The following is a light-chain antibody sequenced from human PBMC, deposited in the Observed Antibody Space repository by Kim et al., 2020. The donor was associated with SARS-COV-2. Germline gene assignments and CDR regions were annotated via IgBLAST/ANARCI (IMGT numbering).Light chain of an antibody. CDR2: GTS. CDR3: QQYHDSSST. Sequence: SAGEGATVSCRASQSVRSGSVAWYQQKPGQTPRLLISGTSNRATGIPDRFSGSGSGTDFTLTITRLEPEDFAVYYCQQYHDSSSTFGQGTKVDIK. CDR1: QSVRSGS. J-gene: IGKJ1*01. V-gene: IGKV3-20*01.